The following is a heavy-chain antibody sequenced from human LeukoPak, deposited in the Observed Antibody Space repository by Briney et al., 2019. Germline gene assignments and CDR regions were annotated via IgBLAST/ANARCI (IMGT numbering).Heavy chain of an antibody. D-gene: IGHD5-12*01. Sequence: PGGFLKLSCAASGFTFSGSAMHWVRQAPGKGLEWVAVIAYDGSNKYYADSVKGRFTISRDNSKNTLYLQMNSLRAEDTAVYYCAKDMGQEGIVATIGLYYYYGMDVWGQGTTVTVSS. CDR2: IAYDGSNK. V-gene: IGHV3-30*04. CDR1: GFTFSGSA. J-gene: IGHJ6*02. CDR3: AKDMGQEGIVATIGLYYYYGMDV.